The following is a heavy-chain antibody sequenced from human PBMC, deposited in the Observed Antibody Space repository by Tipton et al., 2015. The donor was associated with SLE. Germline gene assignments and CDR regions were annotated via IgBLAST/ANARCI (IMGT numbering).Heavy chain of an antibody. CDR3: ARHRGESYGYLYIDY. Sequence: TLSLTCTVSGGSISSYYWSWIRQPAGGGLEWIGRIYTNENTNYNPSLKTRVTIFRDTSKNQFSLKLNSVTAADTAVYYCARHRGESYGYLYIDYWGQGTLVTVSS. V-gene: IGHV4-4*07. CDR2: IYTNENT. D-gene: IGHD3-16*01. CDR1: GGSISSYY. J-gene: IGHJ4*02.